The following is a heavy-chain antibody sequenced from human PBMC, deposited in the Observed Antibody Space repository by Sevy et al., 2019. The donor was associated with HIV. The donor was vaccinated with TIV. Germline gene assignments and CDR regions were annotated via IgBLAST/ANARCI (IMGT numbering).Heavy chain of an antibody. CDR2: IRYDGSNK. Sequence: GGSLRLSCAASGFTFSSYGMHWVRQAPGKGLEWVAFIRYDGSNKYYADPVKGRFTISRDNSKNTLYLQMNSLRAEDTAVYYCAKDRSSKQYYYYYGMDVWGQGTTVTVSS. J-gene: IGHJ6*02. CDR3: AKDRSSKQYYYYYGMDV. V-gene: IGHV3-30*02. CDR1: GFTFSSYG. D-gene: IGHD1-26*01.